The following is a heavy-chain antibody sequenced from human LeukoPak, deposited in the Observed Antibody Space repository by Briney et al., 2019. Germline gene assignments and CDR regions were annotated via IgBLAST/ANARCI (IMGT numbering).Heavy chain of an antibody. CDR2: ISAYNGNT. Sequence: GASVKVSCKASGYTFTSYGISWVRQAPGQGLEWMGWISAYNGNTNYAQKLQGRVTMTTDTSTSTAYMELRSLRSDDTAVYYCALSPFNLQTSNAFDIWGQGTMVTVSS. J-gene: IGHJ3*02. V-gene: IGHV1-18*01. CDR1: GYTFTSYG. CDR3: ALSPFNLQTSNAFDI.